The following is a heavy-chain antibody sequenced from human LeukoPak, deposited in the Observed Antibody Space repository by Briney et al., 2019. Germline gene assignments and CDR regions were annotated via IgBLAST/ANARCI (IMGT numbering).Heavy chain of an antibody. CDR3: ARVLDTSGSYPLGY. J-gene: IGHJ4*02. Sequence: PGGSLRLSCVASGFTFSDSYMSWVRQTPERGLECISYIGGSGRDIKYADSVKGRFTISRDDAMNSLYLQMNNLRAEDTAVYYCARVLDTSGSYPLGYWGQGTLVTVSS. CDR1: GFTFSDSY. D-gene: IGHD3-10*01. V-gene: IGHV3-11*06. CDR2: IGGSGRDI.